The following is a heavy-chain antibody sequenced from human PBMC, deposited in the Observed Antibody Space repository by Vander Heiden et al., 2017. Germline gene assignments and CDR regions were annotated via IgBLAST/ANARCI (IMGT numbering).Heavy chain of an antibody. D-gene: IGHD3-10*01. CDR3: AKDLLRGGAIYLWFDP. CDR2: ISGSGGST. J-gene: IGHJ5*02. Sequence: EVQLLEPGGGLVQPGGSLRLSCAASGFTFSSYAMSWVRQAPGKGLEGVSAISGSGGSTYYADSGKGRFTISRDNSKNTRDLKMNSMRAEETAVYYCAKDLLRGGAIYLWFDPWGQGTLVTVYS. V-gene: IGHV3-23*01. CDR1: GFTFSSYA.